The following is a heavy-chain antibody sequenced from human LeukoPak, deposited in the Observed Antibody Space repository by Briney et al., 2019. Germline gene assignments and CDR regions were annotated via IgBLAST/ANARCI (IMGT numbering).Heavy chain of an antibody. D-gene: IGHD6-13*01. Sequence: GESLKISCKGSGYSFTSYWIGWVRQMPGKGLEWMGIIYPGDSDTRYSPSFQGQVTISADKSISTAYLQWSSLKASDSAMYYCARIRAAAGRSSWFDPWGQGTLVTVSS. CDR2: IYPGDSDT. J-gene: IGHJ5*02. CDR3: ARIRAAAGRSSWFDP. CDR1: GYSFTSYW. V-gene: IGHV5-51*01.